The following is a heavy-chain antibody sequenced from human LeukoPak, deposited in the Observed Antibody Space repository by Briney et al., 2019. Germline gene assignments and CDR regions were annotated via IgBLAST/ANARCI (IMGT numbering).Heavy chain of an antibody. CDR3: ARDKIEGPTKLDY. Sequence: GRSLRLSCAASGFTFSSYWMSWVRQAPGKGLEWVANIKQDESEKYYVDSLKGRFTISRDNAKNSLYLQMNSLRAEDTAVYYCARDKIEGPTKLDYWGQGILVTVSS. CDR1: GFTFSSYW. J-gene: IGHJ4*02. CDR2: IKQDESEK. D-gene: IGHD1-1*01. V-gene: IGHV3-7*01.